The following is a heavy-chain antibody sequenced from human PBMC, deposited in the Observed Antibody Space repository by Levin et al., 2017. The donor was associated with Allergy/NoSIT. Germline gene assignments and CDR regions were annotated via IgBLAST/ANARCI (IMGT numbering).Heavy chain of an antibody. Sequence: LTCAASGFTFSSYWMSWVRQAPGKGLEWVANIKQDGSEKYYVDSVKGRFTISRDNAKNSLYLQMNSLRAEDTAVYYCARDLNWNYGVEFDYWGQGTLVTVSS. CDR3: ARDLNWNYGVEFDY. D-gene: IGHD1-7*01. CDR2: IKQDGSEK. J-gene: IGHJ4*02. CDR1: GFTFSSYW. V-gene: IGHV3-7*01.